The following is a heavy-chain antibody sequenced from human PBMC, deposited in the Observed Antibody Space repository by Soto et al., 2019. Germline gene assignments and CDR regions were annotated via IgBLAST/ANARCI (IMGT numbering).Heavy chain of an antibody. D-gene: IGHD1-1*01. CDR2: IYWDDDK. CDR1: GFSLTTRPVG. J-gene: IGHJ4*02. Sequence: QITLKESGPTLVKPTQTLTLTCTFSGFSLTTRPVGVGWIRQPPGQALEWLALIYWDDDKRYNPSLKTRVTITKDTSKNQVVIRMTNMDPVDTATYYCAHRQLYNGAWNEGTFDYWGQGALVTVSS. CDR3: AHRQLYNGAWNEGTFDY. V-gene: IGHV2-5*02.